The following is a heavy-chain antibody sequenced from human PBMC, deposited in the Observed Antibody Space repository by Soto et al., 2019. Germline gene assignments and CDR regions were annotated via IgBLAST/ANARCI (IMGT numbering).Heavy chain of an antibody. J-gene: IGHJ5*01. CDR3: ARGGGRGYNERDP. V-gene: IGHV1-2*02. D-gene: IGHD5-12*01. Sequence: ASVKVSCKTSGYTFTAYYMHWVRQAPGQGLEWMGWINPNSGGTYHAQNFQGRVTMTRDTSTTTAYMELASLRSDDTAVYYCARGGGRGYNERDPWGQGTLVTVSS. CDR2: INPNSGGT. CDR1: GYTFTAYY.